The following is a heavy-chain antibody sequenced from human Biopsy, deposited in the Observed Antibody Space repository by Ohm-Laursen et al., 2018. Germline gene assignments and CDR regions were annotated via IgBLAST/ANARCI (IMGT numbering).Heavy chain of an antibody. CDR1: GDSVSKYY. CDR3: ARDSGILNYGNFKYYHYYGMDV. V-gene: IGHV4-59*02. J-gene: IGHJ6*02. D-gene: IGHD4-11*01. Sequence: ETLSLTCTVSGDSVSKYYWSWIRQPPGKGLEWIGHIYYSVMTNYNPSLQSRVSISVDTSRNQVSLTLSSVTAADTAVYYCARDSGILNYGNFKYYHYYGMDVWGQGTKVTVSS. CDR2: IYYSVMT.